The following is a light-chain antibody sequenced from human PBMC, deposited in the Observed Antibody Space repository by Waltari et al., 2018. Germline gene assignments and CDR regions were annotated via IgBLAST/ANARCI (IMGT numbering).Light chain of an antibody. CDR1: QSICKW. J-gene: IGKJ4*02. Sequence: DIQMTQSPSTLSASVGDSVIFCCRAGQSICKWLAWYQQKPGKAPKILLYKASTLESRGPSRMSGSGSWTEYSLTISSLQQDDFATYDCQQYNSYSLLSFGGGTKVEVK. CDR2: KAS. CDR3: QQYNSYSLLS. V-gene: IGKV1-5*03.